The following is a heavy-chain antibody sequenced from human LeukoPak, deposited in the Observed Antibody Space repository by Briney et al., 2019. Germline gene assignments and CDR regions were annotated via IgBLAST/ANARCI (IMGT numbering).Heavy chain of an antibody. CDR1: GFTFDDYA. J-gene: IGHJ6*02. Sequence: PGGSLRLSCAASGFTFDDYAMHWVRQAPGKGLEWVSGISWNSGSIGYTDSVKGRFTISRDNAKNSLYLQMNSLRAEDTALYYCAKETADALYYYGMDVWGQGTTVTVSS. CDR2: ISWNSGSI. V-gene: IGHV3-9*01. CDR3: AKETADALYYYGMDV. D-gene: IGHD6-25*01.